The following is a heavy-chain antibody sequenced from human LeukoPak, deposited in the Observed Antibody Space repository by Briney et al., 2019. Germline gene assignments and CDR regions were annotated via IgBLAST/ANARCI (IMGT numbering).Heavy chain of an antibody. J-gene: IGHJ4*02. V-gene: IGHV4-39*07. CDR3: ARDSRGRIDY. D-gene: IGHD1-14*01. CDR2: IYYSGST. CDR1: GGSISSSSYY. Sequence: SETLSLTCTVSGGSISSSSYYWGWIRQPPGKGLEWIGSIYYSGSTYYNPSLKSRVTISVDTSKNQFSLKLSSVTAADTAVYYCARDSRGRIDYWGQGTLVTVSP.